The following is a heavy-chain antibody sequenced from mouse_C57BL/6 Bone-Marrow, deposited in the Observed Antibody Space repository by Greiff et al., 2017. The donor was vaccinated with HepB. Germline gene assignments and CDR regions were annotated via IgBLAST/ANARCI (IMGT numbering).Heavy chain of an antibody. CDR3: ASQHYYGSPWFAY. D-gene: IGHD1-1*01. J-gene: IGHJ3*01. CDR2: ISNGGGST. CDR1: GFTFSDYY. V-gene: IGHV5-12*01. Sequence: EVMLVESGGGLVQPGGSLKLSCAASGFTFSDYYMYWVRQTPEKRLEWVAYISNGGGSTYYPDTVKGRFTISRDNAKNTLYLQMSRLKSEDTAMYYCASQHYYGSPWFAYWGQGTLVTVSA.